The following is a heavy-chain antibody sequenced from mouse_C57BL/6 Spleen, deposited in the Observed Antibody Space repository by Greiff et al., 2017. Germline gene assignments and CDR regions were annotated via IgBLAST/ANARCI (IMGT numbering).Heavy chain of an antibody. CDR3: ARYPYYGSSLYYAMDY. V-gene: IGHV1-54*01. CDR1: GYAFTNYL. CDR2: INPGSGGT. D-gene: IGHD1-1*01. Sequence: QVQLQQSGAELVRPGTSVKVSCKASGYAFTNYLIEWVKQRPGQGLEWIGVINPGSGGTNYNEKFKGKATLTADKSSSTAYMQLSSLTSEDSAVYFCARYPYYGSSLYYAMDYWGQGTSVTVSS. J-gene: IGHJ4*01.